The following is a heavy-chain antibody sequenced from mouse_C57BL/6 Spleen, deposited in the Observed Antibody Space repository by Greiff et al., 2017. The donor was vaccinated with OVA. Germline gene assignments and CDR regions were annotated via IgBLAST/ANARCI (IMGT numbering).Heavy chain of an antibody. Sequence: EVKLVESGGGLVKPGGSLKLSCAASGFTISDYGMHWVRQAPEKGLEWVAYISSGSSTIYYADTVKGRFTISRDNAKNTLFLQMTSLRSEDTAMYYCAPSITTVAYGAMDYWGQGTSVTVSS. D-gene: IGHD1-1*01. J-gene: IGHJ4*01. CDR1: GFTISDYG. CDR2: ISSGSSTI. CDR3: APSITTVAYGAMDY. V-gene: IGHV5-17*01.